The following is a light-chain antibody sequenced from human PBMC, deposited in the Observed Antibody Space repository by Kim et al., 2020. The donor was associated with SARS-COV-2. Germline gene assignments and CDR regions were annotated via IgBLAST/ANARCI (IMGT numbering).Light chain of an antibody. V-gene: IGLV6-57*03. Sequence: LSFIRNSGSIANNYVQWFQQRPGSAPTTVIFEDRQRPSGVPDRFSGSIDSSSNSASLTISGLETEDEADYYCQSYDNDNPVIFGGGTQLTVL. J-gene: IGLJ2*01. CDR1: SGSIANNY. CDR3: QSYDNDNPVI. CDR2: EDR.